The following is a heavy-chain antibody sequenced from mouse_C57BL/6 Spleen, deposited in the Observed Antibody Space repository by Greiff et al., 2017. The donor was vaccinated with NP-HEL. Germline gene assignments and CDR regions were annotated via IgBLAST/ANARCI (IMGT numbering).Heavy chain of an antibody. Sequence: VQLQQSGAELVKPGASVKISCKASGYAFSSYWMNWVKQRPGKGLEWIGQIYPGDGDTNYNGKFKGKATLTADKSSSTAYMQLSSLTSEDSAVYFCARWSTTVVASYYFDYWGQGTTLTVSS. CDR3: ARWSTTVVASYYFDY. V-gene: IGHV1-80*01. CDR2: IYPGDGDT. CDR1: GYAFSSYW. J-gene: IGHJ2*01. D-gene: IGHD1-1*01.